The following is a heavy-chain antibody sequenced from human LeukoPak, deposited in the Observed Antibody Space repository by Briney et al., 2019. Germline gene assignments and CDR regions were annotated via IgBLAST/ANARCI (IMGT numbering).Heavy chain of an antibody. CDR1: GYTFTGYY. Sequence: GASVKVSCKASGYTFTGYYMHWVRQAPGQGLEWMGRINPNIGGTNYAQKFQGRVTMTRDTSISTIYMELGRLRSDDTAVYYCARVGAGLNDAFDIWGQGTMVTVSS. V-gene: IGHV1-2*06. D-gene: IGHD1-26*01. CDR2: INPNIGGT. J-gene: IGHJ3*02. CDR3: ARVGAGLNDAFDI.